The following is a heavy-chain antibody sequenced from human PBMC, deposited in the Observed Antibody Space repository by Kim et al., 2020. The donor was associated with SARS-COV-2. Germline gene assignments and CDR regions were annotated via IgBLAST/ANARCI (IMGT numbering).Heavy chain of an antibody. CDR2: IDPSKSYT. D-gene: IGHD3-10*01. J-gene: IGHJ4*02. V-gene: IGHV5-10-1*01. Sequence: GEYLKISCKTSGYSFTNYWISWVRQVPGKGLEWMGRIDPSKSYTNYSSSFDGHVTISTDKSIATAYLQWSSLKSSDTALYYCARILMYGSGILADWGQGTLVTFSS. CDR1: GYSFTNYW. CDR3: ARILMYGSGILAD.